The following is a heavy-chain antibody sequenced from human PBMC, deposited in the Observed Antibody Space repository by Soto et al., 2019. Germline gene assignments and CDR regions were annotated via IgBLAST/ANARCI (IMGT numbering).Heavy chain of an antibody. Sequence: QVQLVQSGAEVKKPGASVKVSCKASGYTFTSYAMHWVRQAPGQRLEWMGWINAGNGNTKYSQKFQGRVTITRDTSASTAYRELSSLRSEDTAVYYCARGYYYDSSGYYLSLQTDYWGQGTLVTVSS. CDR1: GYTFTSYA. V-gene: IGHV1-3*01. CDR2: INAGNGNT. CDR3: ARGYYYDSSGYYLSLQTDY. J-gene: IGHJ4*02. D-gene: IGHD3-22*01.